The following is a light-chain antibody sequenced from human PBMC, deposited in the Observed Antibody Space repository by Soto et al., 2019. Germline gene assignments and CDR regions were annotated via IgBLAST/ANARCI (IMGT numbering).Light chain of an antibody. CDR3: ASWDHSLSGYV. J-gene: IGLJ1*01. CDR1: ISNIGNNY. Sequence: QSVLKQPPSVSAAPGQKVTISCPGTISNIGNNYVSWYQQLPGAAPTLLIYESNRRPTGIPDRFSGSKSATSATLDITGLQTGDEADYYCASWDHSLSGYVFGSGTKVTVL. CDR2: ESN. V-gene: IGLV1-51*02.